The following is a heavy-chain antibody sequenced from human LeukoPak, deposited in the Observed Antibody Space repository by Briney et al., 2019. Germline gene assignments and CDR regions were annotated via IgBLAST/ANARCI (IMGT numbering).Heavy chain of an antibody. CDR3: ARDVEAARPGWFDR. D-gene: IGHD6-6*01. CDR1: AYTFTTYG. V-gene: IGHV1-18*04. J-gene: IGHJ5*02. CDR2: ISAYNGDT. Sequence: ASVKVSFKASAYTFTTYGINWMRQAPGQGLEWMGWISAYNGDTKCAQKFQGRVTMTTETSTSTAYMELRSLRSDDTAVYYCARDVEAARPGWFDRWGQGTLVSVSS.